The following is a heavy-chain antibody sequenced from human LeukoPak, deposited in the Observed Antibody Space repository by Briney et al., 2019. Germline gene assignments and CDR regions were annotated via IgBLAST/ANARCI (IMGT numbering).Heavy chain of an antibody. Sequence: GGSLRLSCVASSFSFSDFRMSWVRQRPGKGLEWVATIKRFGSEKTYLDSVKGRFTISRDDSKSSLSLQMNNLGADDSGLYYCARSSSQGFDYFDYWGQGALVTVSS. CDR1: SFSFSDFR. J-gene: IGHJ4*02. CDR3: ARSSSQGFDYFDY. D-gene: IGHD3-10*01. CDR2: IKRFGSEK. V-gene: IGHV3-7*01.